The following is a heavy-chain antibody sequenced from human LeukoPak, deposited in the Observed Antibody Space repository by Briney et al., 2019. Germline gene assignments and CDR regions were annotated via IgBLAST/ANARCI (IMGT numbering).Heavy chain of an antibody. CDR3: ARTTAPRRAVAGTFDP. Sequence: SETLSLTCTVSGGSISSSSYYWGWIRQPPGKGLEWIGSIYYSGSTYYNPSLESRVTISVDTSKNQFSLKLSSVTAADTAVYYCARTTAPRRAVAGTFDPWGQGTLVTVSS. CDR2: IYYSGST. V-gene: IGHV4-39*01. D-gene: IGHD6-19*01. CDR1: GGSISSSSYY. J-gene: IGHJ5*02.